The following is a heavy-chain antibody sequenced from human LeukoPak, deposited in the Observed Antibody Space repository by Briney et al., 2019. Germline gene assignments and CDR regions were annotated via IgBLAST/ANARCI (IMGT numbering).Heavy chain of an antibody. D-gene: IGHD7-27*01. V-gene: IGHV3-23*01. CDR2: ISSSGGST. J-gene: IGHJ4*02. CDR1: RFTFSSYG. Sequence: PGGSLRLSCAASRFTFSSYGMSWVRQAPGKGLEWVSGISSSGGSTYYADSVKGRFTISRDNSRNTLSLQMNSLRVEDTAVYYCGRDLAWGAFDYWGQGTLVTVSS. CDR3: GRDLAWGAFDY.